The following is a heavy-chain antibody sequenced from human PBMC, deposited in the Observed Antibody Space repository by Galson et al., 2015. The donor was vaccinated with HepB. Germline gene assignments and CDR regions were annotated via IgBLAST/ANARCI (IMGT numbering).Heavy chain of an antibody. CDR1: GYTFTSYY. D-gene: IGHD3-3*01. CDR2: INPSGGST. CDR3: ARVWRGKNGDDFWSGYFDY. V-gene: IGHV1-46*01. Sequence: SVKVSCKASGYTFTSYYMHWVRQAPGQGLEWMGIINPSGGSTSYAQKFQGRVTMTRDTSTSTVYMELSSLRSEDTAVYYCARVWRGKNGDDFWSGYFDYWGQGTLVTVSS. J-gene: IGHJ4*02.